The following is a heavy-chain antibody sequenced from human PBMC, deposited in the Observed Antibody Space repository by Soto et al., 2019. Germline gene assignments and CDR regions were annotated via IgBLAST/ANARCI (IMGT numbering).Heavy chain of an antibody. J-gene: IGHJ5*02. CDR3: ARGCRKYYYGSANWFDP. V-gene: IGHV4-34*01. CDR1: GGSFSGYY. D-gene: IGHD3-10*01. CDR2: INHSGST. Sequence: QVQLQQWGAGLLKPSETLSLTCAVYGGSFSGYYWSWIRQPPGKGLEWIGEINHSGSTNYNPSLKSRVTISVDTSKNQFSLKLSSVTAADTAVYYCARGCRKYYYGSANWFDPWGQGTLVTVSS.